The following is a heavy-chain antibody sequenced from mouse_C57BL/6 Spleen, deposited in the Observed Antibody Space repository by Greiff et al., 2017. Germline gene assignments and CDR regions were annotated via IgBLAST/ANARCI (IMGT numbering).Heavy chain of an antibody. J-gene: IGHJ3*01. D-gene: IGHD3-2*01. CDR2: IYPGSGNT. V-gene: IGHV1-66*01. CDR1: GYSFTSYY. CDR3: ADSSFAY. Sequence: VQRVESGPELVKPGASVKISCKASGYSFTSYYIHWVKQRPGQGLEWIGWIYPGSGNTKYNEKFKGKATLTADTSSSTAYMQLSSLTSEDSAVYYCADSSFAYWGQGTLVTVSA.